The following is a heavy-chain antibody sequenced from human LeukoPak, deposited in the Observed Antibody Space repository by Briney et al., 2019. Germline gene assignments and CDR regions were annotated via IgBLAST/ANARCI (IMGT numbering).Heavy chain of an antibody. V-gene: IGHV3-48*01. Sequence: GGPLRLSCAASGFTFSSYSMNWVRQAPGKGLEWVSYISSSSSTIYYADSVKGRFTISRDNSKNTLYLQMNSLRAEDTAVYYCARHYCSGGSCYQFNWGQGTLVTVSS. D-gene: IGHD2-15*01. CDR2: ISSSSSTI. CDR3: ARHYCSGGSCYQFN. CDR1: GFTFSSYS. J-gene: IGHJ4*02.